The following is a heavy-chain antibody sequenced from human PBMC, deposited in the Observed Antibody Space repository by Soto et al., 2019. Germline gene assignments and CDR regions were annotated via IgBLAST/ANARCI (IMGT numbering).Heavy chain of an antibody. CDR2: INHSGST. Sequence: QVQLQQWGAGLLKPSETLSLTCAVYGGSFSGYYWSWIRQPPGKGLEWMGEINHSGSTNYNPSLKSRVTISVDTSKNQFSLKLSSVTAADTAVYCCAGQKWELPSYYYYCGMDVWGQGTTVTVSS. CDR1: GGSFSGYY. D-gene: IGHD1-26*01. J-gene: IGHJ6*02. CDR3: AGQKWELPSYYYYCGMDV. V-gene: IGHV4-34*01.